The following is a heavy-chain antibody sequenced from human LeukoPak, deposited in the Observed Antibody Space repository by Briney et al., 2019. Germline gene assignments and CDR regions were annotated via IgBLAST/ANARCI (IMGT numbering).Heavy chain of an antibody. Sequence: GGSLRLSCAASGFTFSSYWMSWVRQAPGKGLEWVANIKQDGSEKYYVDSVKGRCTISRDNAKNSLYLQMNSPKAEDTAVGSCARDGFSRPDPFDFWGQGTLVTVSS. V-gene: IGHV3-7*05. D-gene: IGHD3-3*02. CDR3: ARDGFSRPDPFDF. CDR1: GFTFSSYW. J-gene: IGHJ4*02. CDR2: IKQDGSEK.